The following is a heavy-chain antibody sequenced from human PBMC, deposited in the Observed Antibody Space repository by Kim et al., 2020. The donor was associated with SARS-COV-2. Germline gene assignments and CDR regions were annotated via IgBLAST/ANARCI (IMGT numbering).Heavy chain of an antibody. CDR3: TRVFGSHYDVLTTYWQGAGVY. Sequence: GGSLRLSCVVSELTFSDHYMDWVRQAPGKGLEWLGRIRNKVSGYTTEYAASVKGRFTISRDDSKKSVYLQMNSLKSEDTAFYYCTRVFGSHYDVLTTYWQGAGVYWGQGALVTVSS. D-gene: IGHD3-9*01. CDR1: ELTFSDHY. CDR2: IRNKVSGYTT. J-gene: IGHJ4*02. V-gene: IGHV3-72*01.